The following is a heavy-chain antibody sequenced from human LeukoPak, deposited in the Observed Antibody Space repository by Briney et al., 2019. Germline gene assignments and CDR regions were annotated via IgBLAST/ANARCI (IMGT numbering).Heavy chain of an antibody. CDR2: IKEDGSDK. D-gene: IGHD6-13*01. CDR1: GFTFSGFW. CDR3: ARDSGWFRFDS. Sequence: GGSLRLSCAVSGFTFSGFWMTWVRQAPGKGLEWVANIKEDGSDKYYVDSVKGRFTISRDNAKSSLYLQMNGLRAEDTAVYFCARDSGWFRFDSWGQGTLVTVSS. J-gene: IGHJ4*02. V-gene: IGHV3-7*03.